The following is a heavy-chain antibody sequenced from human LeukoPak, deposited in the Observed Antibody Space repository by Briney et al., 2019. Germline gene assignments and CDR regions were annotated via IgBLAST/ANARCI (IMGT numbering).Heavy chain of an antibody. D-gene: IGHD2-15*01. CDR2: INPGNGDT. J-gene: IGHJ6*02. CDR3: ARERWHCRVNCYSVYYYALDV. V-gene: IGHV1-3*01. Sequence: ASVKVSAKGSGYTFTNCAVHWVRQAPGQRLEWLGWINPGNGDTKYSQNFQGRVTVTSDTSAATAYVELNSLTSEDTAVYYCARERWHCRVNCYSVYYYALDVWGQGTTVTVSS. CDR1: GYTFTNCA.